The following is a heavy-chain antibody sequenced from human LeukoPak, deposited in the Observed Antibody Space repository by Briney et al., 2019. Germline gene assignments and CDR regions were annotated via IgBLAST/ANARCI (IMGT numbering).Heavy chain of an antibody. CDR1: GYTFTGYY. J-gene: IGHJ4*02. CDR2: INPSGGST. V-gene: IGHV1-46*01. D-gene: IGHD5-12*01. CDR3: ARDGGSYGGYLYRDY. Sequence: GASVKVSCKASGYTFTGYYMHWVRQAPGQGLEWMGIINPSGGSTSYAQKFQGRVTMTRDTSTSTVYMELSSLRSEDTAVYYCARDGGSYGGYLYRDYWGQGTLVTVSS.